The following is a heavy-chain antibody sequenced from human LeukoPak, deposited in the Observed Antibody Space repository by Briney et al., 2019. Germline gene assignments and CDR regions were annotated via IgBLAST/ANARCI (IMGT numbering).Heavy chain of an antibody. V-gene: IGHV3-21*01. CDR1: GFTFNSYS. J-gene: IGHJ4*02. CDR2: ISSSSNYI. Sequence: GGSLRLSCAASGFTFNSYSMNWVRQAPGKGLEWVSSISSSSNYIYYADSVKGRFTISRDNAKNSLYLQMNSLRAEDTAVYYCAKDRRAGSYDYWGQGTLVTVSS. CDR3: AKDRRAGSYDY. D-gene: IGHD3-10*01.